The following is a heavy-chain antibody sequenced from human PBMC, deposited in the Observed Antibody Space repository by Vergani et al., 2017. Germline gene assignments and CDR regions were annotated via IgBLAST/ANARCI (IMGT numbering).Heavy chain of an antibody. Sequence: QLQLQESGSGLVKPSQTLSLTCAVSGGSISSGGYSWGWIRQPPGKGLEWIGYIYHSGSTYYNPSLKSRVTISVDRSKNQFSLKLSSVTVADTAVYYCARGYHDPPHPFDYWGQGTLVTVSS. CDR3: ARGYHDPPHPFDY. J-gene: IGHJ4*02. CDR2: IYHSGST. V-gene: IGHV4-30-2*01. CDR1: GGSISSGGYS. D-gene: IGHD1-26*01.